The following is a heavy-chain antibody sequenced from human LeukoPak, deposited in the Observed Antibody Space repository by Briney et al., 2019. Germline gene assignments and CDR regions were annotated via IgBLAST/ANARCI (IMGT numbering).Heavy chain of an antibody. CDR1: GGSFSGYY. D-gene: IGHD2-2*02. CDR2: INHSGST. Sequence: SETLSLTCAVYGGSFSGYYWSWIRQPPGKGLEWIREINHSGSTNYNPSLKSRVTISVDTSKNQFSLKLSSVTAADTAVYYCARDRYCSSTSCYIDYWGQGTLVTVSS. V-gene: IGHV4-34*01. J-gene: IGHJ4*02. CDR3: ARDRYCSSTSCYIDY.